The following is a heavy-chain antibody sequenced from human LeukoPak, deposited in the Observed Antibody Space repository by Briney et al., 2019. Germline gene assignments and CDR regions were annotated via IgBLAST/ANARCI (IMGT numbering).Heavy chain of an antibody. CDR2: IIPIFGTA. CDR1: GYTFSSYA. CDR3: ARAGPERDYYYYGMDV. J-gene: IGHJ6*02. D-gene: IGHD1-14*01. V-gene: IGHV1-69*13. Sequence: SVKVSCKASGYTFSSYAISWVRQAPGQGLEWMGGIIPIFGTANYAQKFQGRVTITADESTSTAYMELSSLRSEDTAVYYCARAGPERDYYYYGMDVWGQGTTVTVSS.